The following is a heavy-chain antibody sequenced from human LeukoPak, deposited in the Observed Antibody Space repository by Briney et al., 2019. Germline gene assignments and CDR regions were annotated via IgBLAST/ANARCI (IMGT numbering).Heavy chain of an antibody. CDR3: ASFNSDIVVVPAAMTGMDV. J-gene: IGHJ6*02. V-gene: IGHV1-69*04. Sequence: ASVNVSGKASGGTFSSYAISWVRQAPGQGLEWMGRIIPIFGIANYAQKFQGRVTITADKSTSTAYMELSSLRSEDTAVYYCASFNSDIVVVPAAMTGMDVWGQGTTVTVSS. CDR2: IIPIFGIA. D-gene: IGHD2-2*01. CDR1: GGTFSSYA.